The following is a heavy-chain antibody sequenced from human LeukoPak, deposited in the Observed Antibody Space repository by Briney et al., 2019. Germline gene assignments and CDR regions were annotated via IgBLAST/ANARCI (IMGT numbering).Heavy chain of an antibody. CDR1: GGSLSSGGYS. J-gene: IGHJ6*02. V-gene: IGHV4-30-2*01. Sequence: SQTLSLTCAVSGGSLSSGGYSWSWLRQPPGKGLEWIGYIYHSGSTYYNPSLKSRVTISVDRSKNQFSLKLSSVTAADTAVYYCAREMDVWGQGTTVTVSS. CDR2: IYHSGST. CDR3: AREMDV.